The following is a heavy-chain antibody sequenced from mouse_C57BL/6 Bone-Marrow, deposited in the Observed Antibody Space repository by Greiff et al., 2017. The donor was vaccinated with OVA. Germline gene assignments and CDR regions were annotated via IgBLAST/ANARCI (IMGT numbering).Heavy chain of an antibody. D-gene: IGHD1-1*01. CDR2: IDPANGNT. J-gene: IGHJ4*01. V-gene: IGHV14-3*01. Sequence: VHVKQSVAELVRPGASVKLSCTASGFNIKNTYMHWVKQRPEQGLEWIGRIDPANGNTKYAPKFQGKATITADTSSNTAYLQLSSLTSEDTAIYYCARGYGSSPRAMDYWGQGTSVTVSS. CDR1: GFNIKNTY. CDR3: ARGYGSSPRAMDY.